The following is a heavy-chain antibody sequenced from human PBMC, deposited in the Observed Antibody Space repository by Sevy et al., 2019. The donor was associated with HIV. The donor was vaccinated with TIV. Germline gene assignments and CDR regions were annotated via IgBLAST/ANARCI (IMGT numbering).Heavy chain of an antibody. D-gene: IGHD3-16*01. J-gene: IGHJ4*02. CDR3: ARGGAVMSTNYCFDS. V-gene: IGHV3-30*04. Sequence: GGSLRLSCAASGFSFSTYAMHWVRQAPGKGLEWMAFISFDGNNNYYTDAMKGRLTISRDNSKKTLYLQMISLKTEDTAVYYCARGGAVMSTNYCFDSWGQGTLVTVSS. CDR1: GFSFSTYA. CDR2: ISFDGNNN.